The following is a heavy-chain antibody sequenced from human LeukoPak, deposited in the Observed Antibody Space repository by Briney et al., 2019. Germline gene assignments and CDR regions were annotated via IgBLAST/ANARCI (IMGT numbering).Heavy chain of an antibody. CDR3: ARLSDYVWGSYRLNYYYYYMDV. CDR2: ISAYNGNT. CDR1: GYTFTSYY. D-gene: IGHD3-16*02. V-gene: IGHV1-18*04. J-gene: IGHJ6*03. Sequence: GASVKVSCKASGYTFTSYYMHWVRQAPGQGLEWMGWISAYNGNTNYAQKLQGRVTMTTDTSTSTAYMELRSLRSDDTAVYYCARLSDYVWGSYRLNYYYYYMDVWGKGTTVTISS.